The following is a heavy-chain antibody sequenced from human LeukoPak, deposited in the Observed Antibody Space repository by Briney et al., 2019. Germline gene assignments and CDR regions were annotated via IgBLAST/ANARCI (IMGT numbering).Heavy chain of an antibody. Sequence: GGSLRLSCAASGFTFSSYWMSWVRQAPGKGLEWVANIKQDGSEKYYVDSVKGRFTISRDNAKNSLYLQMNSLRAEDTAVYYCARDEGAAAGAFGYYYGMDVWGQGTTVTVSS. V-gene: IGHV3-7*01. CDR2: IKQDGSEK. J-gene: IGHJ6*02. CDR1: GFTFSSYW. D-gene: IGHD6-13*01. CDR3: ARDEGAAAGAFGYYYGMDV.